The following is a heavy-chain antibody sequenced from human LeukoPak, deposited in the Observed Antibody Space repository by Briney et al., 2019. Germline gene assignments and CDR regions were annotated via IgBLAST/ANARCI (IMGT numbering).Heavy chain of an antibody. V-gene: IGHV3-7*01. CDR2: IKQDGSEN. J-gene: IGHJ3*02. D-gene: IGHD3-22*01. CDR1: GFTFSSSW. Sequence: PGGSLRLSCAASGFTFSSSWMSWVRQAPEKGLEWVANIKQDGSENHYVDSVKGRFTISRDNAKNSLYLQMNSLRAEDTAVYYCARDLKRRVYYDSSGSDDAFDIWGQGTMVTVSS. CDR3: ARDLKRRVYYDSSGSDDAFDI.